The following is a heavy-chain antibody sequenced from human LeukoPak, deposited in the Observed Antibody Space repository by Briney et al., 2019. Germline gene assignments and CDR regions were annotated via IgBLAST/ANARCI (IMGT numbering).Heavy chain of an antibody. CDR1: GYTFTSYG. D-gene: IGHD2-2*02. CDR3: ARDGYCSSTSCFTYNWFDP. CDR2: ISAYNGNT. V-gene: IGHV1-18*01. J-gene: IGHJ5*02. Sequence: ASVKVSCKASGYTFTSYGISWVRQAPGQGLEWMGWISAYNGNTNYAQKLQGRVTMTTDTSTSTAYMELRSLRSDDTAMYYCARDGYCSSTSCFTYNWFDPWGQGTLVTVSS.